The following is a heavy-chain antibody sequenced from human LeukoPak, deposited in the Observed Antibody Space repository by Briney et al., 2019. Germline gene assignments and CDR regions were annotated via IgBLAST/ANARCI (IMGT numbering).Heavy chain of an antibody. CDR3: ARADYYDSSGYHYYFDY. V-gene: IGHV1-2*02. D-gene: IGHD3-22*01. CDR1: GYTFTGYY. Sequence: GASVKVSCKASGYTFTGYYMHWVRQAPGQGLEWMGWINPNSGGTNYAQKFQGRVTMTRDTSTSTAYMELSRLRSDDTAVYFCARADYYDSSGYHYYFDYWGQGTLVTVSS. CDR2: INPNSGGT. J-gene: IGHJ4*02.